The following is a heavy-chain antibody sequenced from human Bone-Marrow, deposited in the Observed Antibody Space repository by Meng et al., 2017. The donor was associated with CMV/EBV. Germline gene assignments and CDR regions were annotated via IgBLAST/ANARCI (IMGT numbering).Heavy chain of an antibody. J-gene: IGHJ4*01. Sequence: ASVKVSCKASGYTFTNYGISWVRQAPGQGLEWMGWISAYNGNTNYAQKLQGRVTMTTDTSTSTAYMELRSLRSDDTAVYYCARDLLGGYCSSTSCPIFDYWGHGPRVTCSS. CDR3: ARDLLGGYCSSTSCPIFDY. CDR1: GYTFTNYG. V-gene: IGHV1-18*01. D-gene: IGHD2-2*01. CDR2: ISAYNGNT.